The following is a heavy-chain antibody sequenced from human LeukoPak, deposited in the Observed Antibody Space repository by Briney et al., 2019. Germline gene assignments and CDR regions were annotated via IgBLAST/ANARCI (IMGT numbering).Heavy chain of an antibody. J-gene: IGHJ4*02. CDR2: ISSSSSYI. V-gene: IGHV3-21*04. CDR1: GFTFSSYS. Sequence: GGSLRLSCAASGFTFSSYSMNWVRQAPGKGLEWVSSISSSSSYIYYADSVKGRFTIPRDNAKNSLYLQMNSLRAEDTAVYYCAKVGNYYDSSGYYYYFDYWGQGTLVTVSS. D-gene: IGHD3-22*01. CDR3: AKVGNYYDSSGYYYYFDY.